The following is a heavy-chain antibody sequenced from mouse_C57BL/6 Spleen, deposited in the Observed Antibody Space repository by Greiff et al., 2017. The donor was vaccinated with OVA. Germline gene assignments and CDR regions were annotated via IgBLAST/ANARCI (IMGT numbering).Heavy chain of an antibody. Sequence: QVQLHQPGAELVRPGSSVKLSCKASGYTFTSYWMDWVKQRPGQGLEWIGNIYPSDSETHYNQKFKDKATLTVDKSSSTAYMQLSSLTSEDSAVYYCAKGSGSSYDFDYWGQGTTLTVSS. J-gene: IGHJ2*01. CDR2: IYPSDSET. V-gene: IGHV1-61*01. CDR3: AKGSGSSYDFDY. CDR1: GYTFTSYW. D-gene: IGHD1-1*01.